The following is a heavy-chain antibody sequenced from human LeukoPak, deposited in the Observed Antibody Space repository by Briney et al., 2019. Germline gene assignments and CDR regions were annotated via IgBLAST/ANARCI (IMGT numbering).Heavy chain of an antibody. Sequence: ASVKVSCKASGYRFSSYGITWVRQAPGQGLEWMGIINPSGGSTSYAQKFQGRVTMTRDTSTSTVYMELSSLRSEDTAVYYCAREKGLGTMIVGPILDYYYYYGMDVWGQGTTVTVSS. CDR1: GYRFSSYG. CDR2: INPSGGST. J-gene: IGHJ6*02. V-gene: IGHV1-46*01. CDR3: AREKGLGTMIVGPILDYYYYYGMDV. D-gene: IGHD3-22*01.